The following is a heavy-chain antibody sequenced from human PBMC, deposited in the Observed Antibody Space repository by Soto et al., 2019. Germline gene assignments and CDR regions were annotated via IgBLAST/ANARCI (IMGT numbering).Heavy chain of an antibody. CDR3: ARALITNSM. Sequence: GGSLRLSCAASGLTFSNYSMNWVRQAPGKGLEWVSYISSSSSTIYYADSVKGRFTISRDNAKNSLYLQMNSLRSEDTAVYYCARALITNSMWGQGTLVTVSS. CDR1: GLTFSNYS. J-gene: IGHJ4*02. CDR2: ISSSSSTI. V-gene: IGHV3-48*01. D-gene: IGHD3-16*01.